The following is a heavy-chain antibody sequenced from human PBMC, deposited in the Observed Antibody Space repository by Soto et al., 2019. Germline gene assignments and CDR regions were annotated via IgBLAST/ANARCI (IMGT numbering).Heavy chain of an antibody. CDR1: GGSISSGGYS. D-gene: IGHD1-7*01. J-gene: IGHJ4*02. V-gene: IGHV4-30-2*01. CDR3: ARECLAGTHYYYDY. Sequence: SETLSLTCAVSGGSISSGGYSWSWIRQPPGKGLEWIGYIYHSGSTYYNPSLKSRVTISVDRSKNQFSLKLSSVTAADTAVYYCARECLAGTHYYYDYWSQGTLVTVSS. CDR2: IYHSGST.